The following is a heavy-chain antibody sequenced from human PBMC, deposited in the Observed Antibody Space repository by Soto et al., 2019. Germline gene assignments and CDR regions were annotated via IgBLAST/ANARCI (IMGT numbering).Heavy chain of an antibody. V-gene: IGHV3-30*18. CDR2: ISWDGRNK. Sequence: PGGSLRLSCAPSGFTFSNYGMHWLRQAPGTGLEWVALISWDGRNKYYADSVKGRFTISRDNLKSTLYLQMNSLRGEDTAVYYCAKDKVEKGRSCTPYWGQGTLVTVSS. CDR1: GFTFSNYG. D-gene: IGHD2-8*01. CDR3: AKDKVEKGRSCTPY. J-gene: IGHJ4*02.